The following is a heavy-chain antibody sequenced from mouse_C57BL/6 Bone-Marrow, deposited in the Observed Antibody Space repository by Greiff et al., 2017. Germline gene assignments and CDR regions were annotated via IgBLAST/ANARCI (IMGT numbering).Heavy chain of an antibody. J-gene: IGHJ1*03. V-gene: IGHV14-4*01. Sequence: EVQLQQSGAELVRPGASVKLSCTASGFNINDDYMHWVKQRPEQGLEWIGWIDPENGDTEYASKFQGKATITADTSSNTAYLQLSSLTSEDTAVYYCTASHGYFDVWGTGTTVTVSS. CDR2: IDPENGDT. CDR1: GFNINDDY. CDR3: TASHGYFDV.